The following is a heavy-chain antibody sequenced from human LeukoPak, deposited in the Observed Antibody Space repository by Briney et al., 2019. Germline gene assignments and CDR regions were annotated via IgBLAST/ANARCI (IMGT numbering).Heavy chain of an antibody. Sequence: GGSLRLSCAASGFTFSSYSMNWVRQAPGKGLEWVSSISSSSSYIYYADSVKGRFTISRDNAKNSLYLQMNSLRAEDTAVYYCARHPPESGSAHYFDYWGQGTLVTVSS. D-gene: IGHD1-26*01. CDR1: GFTFSSYS. V-gene: IGHV3-21*01. J-gene: IGHJ4*02. CDR2: ISSSSSYI. CDR3: ARHPPESGSAHYFDY.